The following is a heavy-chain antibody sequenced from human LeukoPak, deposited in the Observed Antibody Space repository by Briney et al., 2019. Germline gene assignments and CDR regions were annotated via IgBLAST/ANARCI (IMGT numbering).Heavy chain of an antibody. CDR2: ISSGGST. J-gene: IGHJ6*02. CDR3: ATLYGDYGVGYYYYGMDV. Sequence: GGSLRLSCAASGFTVSSNYMSWVRQAPGKGLEWVSVISSGGSTYYADSVKGRFTISRDNSKNTLYLQMNSLRAEDTAVYYCATLYGDYGVGYYYYGMDVWGQGTTVTVSS. D-gene: IGHD4-17*01. V-gene: IGHV3-53*01. CDR1: GFTVSSNY.